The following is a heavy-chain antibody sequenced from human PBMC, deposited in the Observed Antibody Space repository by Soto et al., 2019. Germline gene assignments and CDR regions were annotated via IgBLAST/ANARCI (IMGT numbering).Heavy chain of an antibody. Sequence: EVQLVESGGGLVQPGGSLRLSCAASGFTLSNNWMHWVRQGPGKGLVWVSRIHRDGSTTSYADSVKGRFTITRDNAKNTLYLQMDMLRAEDTALYYCARARASYGMDDAFDVWGQGTIVTVSS. J-gene: IGHJ3*01. D-gene: IGHD4-17*01. CDR2: IHRDGSTT. V-gene: IGHV3-74*01. CDR3: ARARASYGMDDAFDV. CDR1: GFTLSNNW.